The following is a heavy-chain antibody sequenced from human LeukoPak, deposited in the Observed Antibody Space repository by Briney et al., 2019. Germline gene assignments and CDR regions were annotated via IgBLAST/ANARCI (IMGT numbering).Heavy chain of an antibody. CDR1: GGSISSYY. CDR3: ARDWNRYAY. J-gene: IGHJ4*02. CDR2: FSCSGST. V-gene: IGHV4-59*12. D-gene: IGHD1-1*01. Sequence: SETLSLTRTVSGGSISSYYWSWIRQPPGKGLEWIGSFSCSGSTYYNPSLKSRVTISVDTSKSQFSLYMDSVTAADTAVYYCARDWNRYAYWGQGTLVTVSS.